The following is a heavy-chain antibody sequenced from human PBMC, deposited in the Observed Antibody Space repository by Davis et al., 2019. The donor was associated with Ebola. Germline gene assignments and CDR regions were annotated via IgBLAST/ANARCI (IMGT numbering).Heavy chain of an antibody. V-gene: IGHV4-59*02. CDR3: ARDSRDAIPWYYGMDV. CDR2: IYYRGRT. J-gene: IGHJ6*04. D-gene: IGHD2-8*01. CDR1: GFSVSTYY. Sequence: SETLSLTCTVSGFSVSTYYWSWIRQPPGTGLEWVGYIYYRGRTNSNPSLKSRVAILVDTSKNQLSRKLRSVIAADTAVYYCARDSRDAIPWYYGMDVWGKGTTVTVSS.